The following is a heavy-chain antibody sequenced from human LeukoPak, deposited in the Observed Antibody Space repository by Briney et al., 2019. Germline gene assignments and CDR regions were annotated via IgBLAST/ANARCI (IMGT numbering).Heavy chain of an antibody. V-gene: IGHV1-46*01. CDR3: ARPYSGSYYDY. J-gene: IGHJ4*02. D-gene: IGHD1-26*01. CDR2: INPSGGST. Sequence: ASVKVSCKASGYTFTSYYMHWVRQAPGQGLEWMGIINPSGGSTSYAQKFQGRVTMTRDTSISTAYMELSRLRSDDTAVYYCARPYSGSYYDYWGQGTLVTVSS. CDR1: GYTFTSYY.